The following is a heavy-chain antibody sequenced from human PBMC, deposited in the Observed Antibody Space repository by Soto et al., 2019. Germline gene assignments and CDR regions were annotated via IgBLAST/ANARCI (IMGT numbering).Heavy chain of an antibody. D-gene: IGHD1-1*01. CDR3: SRTTHTGTDY. J-gene: IGHJ4*02. CDR2: IDWDGEK. Sequence: SGPTLVNPTETLTLTCTFSGFSLNSNEMRVTWIRQPPGKALEWLARIDWDGEKFYSSSLRTRLTISKDSSKNQVVLTMTNMDPVDTATYYCSRTTHTGTDYWGQGFLVTVSS. CDR1: GFSLNSNEMR. V-gene: IGHV2-70*04.